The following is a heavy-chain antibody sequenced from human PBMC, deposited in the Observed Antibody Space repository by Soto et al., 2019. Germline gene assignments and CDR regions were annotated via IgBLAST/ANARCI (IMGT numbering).Heavy chain of an antibody. Sequence: PSETLSLTCAVYGGSFSSYHWSWIRQTPGKGLEWIGEINHLTTTNYNPSLKSRVITSLDTPKNQFSLKLSSVTAADTAVYYCARGYDTVLAPIFWGQGILVTVPA. D-gene: IGHD3-3*02. V-gene: IGHV4-34*01. CDR2: INHLTTT. CDR3: ARGYDTVLAPIF. CDR1: GGSFSSYH. J-gene: IGHJ4*02.